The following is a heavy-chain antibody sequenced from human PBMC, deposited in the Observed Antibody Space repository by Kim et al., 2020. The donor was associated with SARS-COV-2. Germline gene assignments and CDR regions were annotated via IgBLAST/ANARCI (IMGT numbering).Heavy chain of an antibody. D-gene: IGHD3-10*01. CDR2: INTKTGSP. J-gene: IGHJ4*02. Sequence: ASVKVSCKASGYAFTRFAMNWVRQAPGQGLEWLGWINTKTGSPTYAQGLTGRVVFYLDTPVSTAHLQISGLKADESAVYYCARDYYGAGPNSYFDLWGQGTLVTVSS. V-gene: IGHV7-4-1*02. CDR3: ARDYYGAGPNSYFDL. CDR1: GYAFTRFA.